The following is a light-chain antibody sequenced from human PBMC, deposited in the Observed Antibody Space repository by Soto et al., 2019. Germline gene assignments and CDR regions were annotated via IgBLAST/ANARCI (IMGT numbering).Light chain of an antibody. CDR2: GAS. CDR3: PQYDCSRT. J-gene: IGKJ3*01. V-gene: IGKV3-20*01. CDR1: QSVSSSY. Sequence: EIVLTQSPGTLSLSPGERATLSCRASQSVSSSYLAWYQQKPGQAPRLLIYGASSRATGIPDRFSGSGSGTDFALTISSLQPEGSAVYSCPQYDCSRTFGPGPNVDIK.